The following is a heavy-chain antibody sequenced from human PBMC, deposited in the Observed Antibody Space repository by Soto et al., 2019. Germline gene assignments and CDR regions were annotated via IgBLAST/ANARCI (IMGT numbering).Heavy chain of an antibody. V-gene: IGHV1-3*01. D-gene: IGHD3-10*01. Sequence: GASVKVSCEACGYTFTSYAMHWVRQAHGQRLEWMGWINAGNGNTKYSQKFQGRVTITRDTSASTAYMELSSLRSEDTAVYYCARVEGVAEGSGSFRAWGQGTLVTVSS. CDR2: INAGNGNT. CDR1: GYTFTSYA. CDR3: ARVEGVAEGSGSFRA. J-gene: IGHJ5*02.